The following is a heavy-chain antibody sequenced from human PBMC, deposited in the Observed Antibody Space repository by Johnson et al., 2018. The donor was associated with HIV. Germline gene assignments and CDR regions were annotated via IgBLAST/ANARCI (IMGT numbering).Heavy chain of an antibody. D-gene: IGHD4-23*01. CDR3: AKDVSVVTPSGSFDI. V-gene: IGHV3-23*04. Sequence: VQLVESGGGLIQPGGSLRLSCAASGFTFSSYDMHWVRQATGKGLEWVSAISGSGGSTYYADSVKGRFTISRDNSKNTLYLQMNSLRAEDTAVYYCAKDVSVVTPSGSFDIWGQGTRVTVSS. J-gene: IGHJ3*02. CDR2: ISGSGGST. CDR1: GFTFSSYD.